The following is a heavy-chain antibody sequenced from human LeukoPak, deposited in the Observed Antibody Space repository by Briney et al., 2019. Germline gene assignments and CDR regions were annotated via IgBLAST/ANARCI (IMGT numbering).Heavy chain of an antibody. D-gene: IGHD6-6*01. CDR1: GFTFSDYW. J-gene: IGHJ4*02. Sequence: PGGSLRLSCAASGFTFSDYWMHWVRQAPGKGLVWVSRINSDGSSTDYADSVKGRFTISRDNAKNTLYLQMNSLRVEDTAVYYCAKGAAHRYYFDYWGQGTLVTVSS. V-gene: IGHV3-74*01. CDR2: INSDGSST. CDR3: AKGAAHRYYFDY.